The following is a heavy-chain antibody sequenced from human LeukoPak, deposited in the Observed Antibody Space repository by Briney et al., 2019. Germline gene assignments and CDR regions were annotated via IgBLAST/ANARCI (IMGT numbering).Heavy chain of an antibody. CDR1: NGSISSYDSY. CDR3: ARVSRGGSGSGAFDI. J-gene: IGHJ3*02. D-gene: IGHD3-10*01. V-gene: IGHV4-30-4*01. CDR2: IYYGGST. Sequence: KPSETLSLTCTVSNGSISSYDSYWSWIRQPPGKGLDWIAYIYYGGSTDSTPSLKSRVTISADTSKNQFSLRLTSVTAADTAVYYCARVSRGGSGSGAFDIWGQGTMVTVSS.